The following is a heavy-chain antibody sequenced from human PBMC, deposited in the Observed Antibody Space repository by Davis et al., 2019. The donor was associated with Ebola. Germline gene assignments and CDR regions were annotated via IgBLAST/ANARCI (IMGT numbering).Heavy chain of an antibody. Sequence: AASVKVSCKASGYTFTSYGISWVRQAPGQGLEWMGWISVYNGNTNYAQKLQGRVTMTTDTSTSTAYMELRSLRSDDTAVYYCARDSGSSSHNGMDVWGQGTTVTVSS. CDR3: ARDSGSSSHNGMDV. J-gene: IGHJ6*02. CDR2: ISVYNGNT. V-gene: IGHV1-18*01. CDR1: GYTFTSYG. D-gene: IGHD6-13*01.